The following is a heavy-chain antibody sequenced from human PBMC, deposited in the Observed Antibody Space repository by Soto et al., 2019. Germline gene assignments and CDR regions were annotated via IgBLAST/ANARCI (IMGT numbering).Heavy chain of an antibody. Sequence: GPGPRSPSETLSLTCRISGGSIFNYFWTWIRQSPGKGLEWIGDISHTGQTNYNPSLKSRVTLSVDIFENEFSLTLASVTPADSVLYFCARESSNIYNRHFRLDPWGQGTLVTVSS. CDR1: GGSIFNYF. J-gene: IGHJ5*02. V-gene: IGHV4-59*01. D-gene: IGHD1-20*01. CDR3: ARESSNIYNRHFRLDP. CDR2: ISHTGQT.